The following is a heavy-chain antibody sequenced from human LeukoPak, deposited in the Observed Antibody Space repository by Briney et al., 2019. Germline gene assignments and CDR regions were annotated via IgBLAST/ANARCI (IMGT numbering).Heavy chain of an antibody. CDR3: AKVKQLVSFPFDY. Sequence: PGGSLRLSCAASGFTFSTYWMGWVRQAPGKGLEWVAKIKPDGSEKDHVDSVKGRFTISRDNAKNSLYLQLNSLRAEDTAVYYCAKVKQLVSFPFDYWGQGTLVTVSS. J-gene: IGHJ4*02. CDR2: IKPDGSEK. D-gene: IGHD6-13*01. CDR1: GFTFSTYW. V-gene: IGHV3-7*03.